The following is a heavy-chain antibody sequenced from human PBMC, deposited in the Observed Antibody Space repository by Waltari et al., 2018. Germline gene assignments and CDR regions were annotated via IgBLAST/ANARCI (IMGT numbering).Heavy chain of an antibody. CDR2: INPSGGST. Sequence: QVQLVQSGAEVKKTGASVKVSCKASGYTLTSYYMHWVRQAPGQGLAWMGIINPSGGSTSYAQKFQGRVTMTRDTATSTGYMELSSLRAEDTAVYYCAGTESSSRGLGVNYWGQGTLVTGSS. CDR1: GYTLTSYY. V-gene: IGHV1-46*01. D-gene: IGHD6-6*01. CDR3: AGTESSSRGLGVNY. J-gene: IGHJ4*02.